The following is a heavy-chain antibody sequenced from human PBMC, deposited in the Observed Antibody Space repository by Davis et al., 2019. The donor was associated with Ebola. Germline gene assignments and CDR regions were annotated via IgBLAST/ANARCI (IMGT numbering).Heavy chain of an antibody. CDR2: ISPDGSDK. D-gene: IGHD2-8*02. Sequence: GESLKISCAASGFTFSDYYMSWIRQAPGKVMEWVAVISPDGSDKNYADSGKGRFTISRDNSKNTLDLQMNSLRPEDTAVYYCVKTRSNWWNDALEIWGRGTMVIVSS. CDR1: GFTFSDYY. J-gene: IGHJ3*02. V-gene: IGHV3-30*18. CDR3: VKTRSNWWNDALEI.